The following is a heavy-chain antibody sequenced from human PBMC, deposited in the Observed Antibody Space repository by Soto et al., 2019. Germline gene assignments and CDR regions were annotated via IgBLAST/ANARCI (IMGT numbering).Heavy chain of an antibody. V-gene: IGHV4-30-4*01. CDR3: ARGPSGDKVDS. J-gene: IGHJ4*02. CDR1: GGSISTVDYW. Sequence: SETLSLTCTVSGGSISTVDYWWSWIRQSPDMGLEWIGHIYDGGRTYNNPSLESRVTMSVDTSKSQLSLTLSSVSAADIAVYYCARGPSGDKVDSWGQGTLVTVSS. CDR2: IYDGGRT. D-gene: IGHD7-27*01.